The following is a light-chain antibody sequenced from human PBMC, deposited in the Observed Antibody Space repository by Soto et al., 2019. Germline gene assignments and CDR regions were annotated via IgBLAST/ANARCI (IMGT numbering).Light chain of an antibody. CDR2: GAS. J-gene: IGKJ5*01. Sequence: GLTQSPGTLSLYPGERATLSCRASQTVRNNYLAWYQQKPGQAPRLLIYGASSRATGIPDRFSGSGSGTDFTLTISRLEPEDFAVYYCQQYGSSPHFGQGTRLEI. CDR3: QQYGSSPH. V-gene: IGKV3-20*01. CDR1: QTVRNNY.